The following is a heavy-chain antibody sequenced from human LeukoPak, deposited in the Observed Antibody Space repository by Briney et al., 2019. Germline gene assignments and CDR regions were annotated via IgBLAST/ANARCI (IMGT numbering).Heavy chain of an antibody. V-gene: IGHV3-30*02. CDR3: AKEGIAARYFDY. D-gene: IGHD6-6*01. J-gene: IGHJ4*02. CDR1: GFTFRSYG. CDR2: IRYDGSNK. Sequence: GGSLRLSCAASGFTFRSYGMHWARQAPGGGLEWVPFIRYDGSNKYYADSVKGRFTISRDNSKNTLYLQMNSLRAEDTAVYYCAKEGIAARYFDYWGQGTLVTVSS.